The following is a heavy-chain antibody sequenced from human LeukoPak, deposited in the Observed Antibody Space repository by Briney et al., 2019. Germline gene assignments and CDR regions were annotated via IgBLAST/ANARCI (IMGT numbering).Heavy chain of an antibody. J-gene: IGHJ4*02. V-gene: IGHV3-30*02. CDR3: AKTPRDHYDFWSGYYTTESID. Sequence: GGPLRLSCAASGFTFSSYGMHWVRQAPGKGLEWVAFIRYDGSNKYYADSVKGRFTISRDNSKNTLYLQMNSLRAEDTAVYYCAKTPRDHYDFWSGYYTTESIDWGQGTLVTVSS. D-gene: IGHD3-3*01. CDR1: GFTFSSYG. CDR2: IRYDGSNK.